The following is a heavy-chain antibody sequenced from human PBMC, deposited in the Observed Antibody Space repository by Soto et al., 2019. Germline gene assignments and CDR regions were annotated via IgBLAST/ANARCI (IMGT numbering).Heavy chain of an antibody. CDR1: GFTFRGDA. D-gene: IGHD1-20*01. CDR2: ISGSGEMT. CDR3: ARSEMTYNWND. Sequence: XESLLLSCAASGFTFRGDAMSWVRQAPGKGLEWVSSISGSGEMTHYADSVKGRFTISRDNAKNTLYLQMESLRAEDTALYYCARSEMTYNWNDWGQGALVTVSS. J-gene: IGHJ4*02. V-gene: IGHV3-23*01.